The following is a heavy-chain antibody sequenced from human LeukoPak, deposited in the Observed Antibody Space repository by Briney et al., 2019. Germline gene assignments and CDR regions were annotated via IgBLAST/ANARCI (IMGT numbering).Heavy chain of an antibody. CDR1: GFTFSNYG. Sequence: GGSLRLSCGASGFTFSNYGMHWVRQAPGKGLEWVAFIRYDGCYKHNIDSVRGRFTISRDNSKNTAYLQMNSLRADDTAMYYCAKDWGVRGTGGAYFDYWGQGSRVTVSS. CDR2: IRYDGCYK. V-gene: IGHV3-30*02. CDR3: AKDWGVRGTGGAYFDY. D-gene: IGHD2-8*02. J-gene: IGHJ4*02.